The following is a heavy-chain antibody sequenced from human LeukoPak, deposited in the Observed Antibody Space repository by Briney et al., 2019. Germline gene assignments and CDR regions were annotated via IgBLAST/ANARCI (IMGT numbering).Heavy chain of an antibody. CDR3: ARDQTSGSYYTDC. J-gene: IGHJ4*02. V-gene: IGHV4-39*07. D-gene: IGHD3-10*01. Sequence: SETLSLTCTVSGDSISSSTYYWGWIRQPPGKGLEWIGSISYSGSTYYNPSLKSRVTISVDTSKNQFSLKLSSVTAADTAVYHCARDQTSGSYYTDCWGQGTLVTVSS. CDR2: ISYSGST. CDR1: GDSISSSTYY.